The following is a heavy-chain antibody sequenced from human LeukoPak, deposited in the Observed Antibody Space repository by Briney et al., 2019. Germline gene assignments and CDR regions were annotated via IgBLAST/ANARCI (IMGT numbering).Heavy chain of an antibody. CDR2: ISWNSGSI. V-gene: IGHV3-9*01. Sequence: GGSLRLSCSTSGFTFRAYWMHWVRQAPGKGLEWVSGISWNSGSIGYADSVKGRFTISRDNAKNSLYLQMNSLRDEDTALYYCAKDIGVVTATWCSFDFWGQGTMVTVSS. J-gene: IGHJ3*01. D-gene: IGHD2-21*02. CDR3: AKDIGVVTATWCSFDF. CDR1: GFTFRAYW.